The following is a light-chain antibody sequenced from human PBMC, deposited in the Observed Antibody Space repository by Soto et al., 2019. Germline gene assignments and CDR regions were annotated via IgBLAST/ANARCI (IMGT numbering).Light chain of an antibody. CDR2: KAS. V-gene: IGKV1-5*03. Sequence: DIQMTQSPSTLSGSVGDRVTITCRASQTISSWLAWYQQKPGKAPKLLIYKASTLKSGVPSRFSGGGSGTEFPLTISSLQPDDFATYSCQHSNSYSEAFGQGTKVELK. CDR1: QTISSW. CDR3: QHSNSYSEA. J-gene: IGKJ1*01.